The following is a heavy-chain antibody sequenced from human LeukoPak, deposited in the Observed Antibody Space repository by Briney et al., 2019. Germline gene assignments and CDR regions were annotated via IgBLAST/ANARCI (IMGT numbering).Heavy chain of an antibody. D-gene: IGHD3-10*01. CDR3: ARDSEGRYYGSGSYYTFDY. Sequence: GGSLRLSCAASGFTFSSYSIHWVRQAPGKGLEWVAVISYDGSEKYFADSVKGRFTISRDNSKNTLYLQMNSLRAEDTAVYYCARDSEGRYYGSGSYYTFDYWGQGILVTVSS. J-gene: IGHJ4*02. CDR1: GFTFSSYS. V-gene: IGHV3-30-3*01. CDR2: ISYDGSEK.